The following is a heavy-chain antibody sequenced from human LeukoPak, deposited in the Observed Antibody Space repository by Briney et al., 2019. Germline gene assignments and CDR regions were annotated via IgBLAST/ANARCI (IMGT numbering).Heavy chain of an antibody. CDR1: GFTFSNAW. J-gene: IGHJ4*02. CDR2: IKSKTDGGTT. CDR3: TTARKSYYYDSSGYYRFDY. D-gene: IGHD3-22*01. Sequence: GGPLRLSCAASGFTFSNAWMSWVRQAPGKGLEWVGRIKSKTDGGTTDYAAPVKGRFTISRDDSKNTLYLQMDSLKTEDTAVYYCTTARKSYYYDSSGYYRFDYWGKGTLVTVSS. V-gene: IGHV3-15*01.